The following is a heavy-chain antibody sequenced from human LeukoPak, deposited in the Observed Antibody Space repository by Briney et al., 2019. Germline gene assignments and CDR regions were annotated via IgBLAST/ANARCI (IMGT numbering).Heavy chain of an antibody. CDR1: GGTFSSYA. CDR2: IIPMSGTA. V-gene: IGHV1-69*06. D-gene: IGHD4-17*01. J-gene: IGHJ6*03. Sequence: GASVKVSCKPSGGTFSSYAITWVRQAPGQGLEWMGGIIPMSGTANYAQKFQGRVTITADKSTSTAYMELSSLRSEDTAVYYCALRGRVWGDYVSHRDYYYMDVWGKGTTVTVSS. CDR3: ALRGRVWGDYVSHRDYYYMDV.